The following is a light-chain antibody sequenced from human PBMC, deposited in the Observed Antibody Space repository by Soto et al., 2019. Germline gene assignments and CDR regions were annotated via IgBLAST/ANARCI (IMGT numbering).Light chain of an antibody. CDR1: QNVGRNY. CDR3: QQYASSPLT. J-gene: IGKJ4*01. Sequence: ETVLTQSPGTLSLSPGERATLSCRASQNVGRNYVVWYQQKPGQAPRVLIYGASSRATGIPARFSGSGSGTDFTLTISRLEPEDFAVYYCQQYASSPLTFGGGTKVDI. V-gene: IGKV3-20*01. CDR2: GAS.